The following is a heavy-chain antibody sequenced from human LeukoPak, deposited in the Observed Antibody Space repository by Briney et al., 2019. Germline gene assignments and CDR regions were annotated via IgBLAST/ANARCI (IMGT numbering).Heavy chain of an antibody. CDR1: GASISSYY. CDR2: IYTSGTT. D-gene: IGHD1-7*01. Sequence: SETLSLTCTVSGASISSYYWSWIRQPPGKGLEWIGSIYTSGTTNYNPSLKSRVTMSVDTSKTQFSLRLNSVTAADTAVYYCARGIGTTNFDYWGQGALVTVSS. CDR3: ARGIGTTNFDY. J-gene: IGHJ4*02. V-gene: IGHV4-4*07.